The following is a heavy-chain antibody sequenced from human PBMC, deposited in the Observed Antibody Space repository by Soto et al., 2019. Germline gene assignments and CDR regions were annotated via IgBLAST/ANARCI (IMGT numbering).Heavy chain of an antibody. V-gene: IGHV3-48*03. CDR2: ISSSGSII. Sequence: LRLSCAASGFTFSSDDMNWVRHAPGKRLEWVSYISSSGSIIYYADSVKGRFTISIDNAKNALYLQMNSLRAEDTAVYYCARAKWFGELYGMDVWGQGTTVTVS. CDR1: GFTFSSDD. D-gene: IGHD3-10*01. CDR3: ARAKWFGELYGMDV. J-gene: IGHJ6*02.